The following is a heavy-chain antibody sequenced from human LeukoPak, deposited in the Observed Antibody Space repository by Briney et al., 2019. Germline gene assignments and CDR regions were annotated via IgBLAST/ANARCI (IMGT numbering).Heavy chain of an antibody. V-gene: IGHV4-39*07. J-gene: IGHJ4*02. Sequence: PSETLSLTCTVSGGSISSSSYYWGWIRQPPGKGLEWIGSIYYSGSTYYNPSLKSRVTISVDTSKNQFSLKLSSVTAADTAVYYCARGRAVAGIDYWGQGTLVTVSS. D-gene: IGHD6-19*01. CDR2: IYYSGST. CDR1: GGSISSSSYY. CDR3: ARGRAVAGIDY.